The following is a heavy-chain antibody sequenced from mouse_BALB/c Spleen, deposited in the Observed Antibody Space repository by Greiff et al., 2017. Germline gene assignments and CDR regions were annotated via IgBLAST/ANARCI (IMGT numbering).Heavy chain of an antibody. CDR2: ISSGGGST. V-gene: IGHV5-12-1*01. Sequence: EVMLVESGGGLVKPGGSLKLSCAASGFDFSSYDMSWVRQTPEKRLEWVAYISSGGGSTYYPDTVKGRFTISRDNAKNTLYLQMSSLKSEDTAMYYCARQDYGKVYAMDYWGQGTSVTVSS. CDR1: GFDFSSYD. J-gene: IGHJ4*01. CDR3: ARQDYGKVYAMDY. D-gene: IGHD2-1*01.